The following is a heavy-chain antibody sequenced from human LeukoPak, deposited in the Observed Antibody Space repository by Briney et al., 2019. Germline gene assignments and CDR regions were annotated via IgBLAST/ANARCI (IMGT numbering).Heavy chain of an antibody. V-gene: IGHV1-18*01. Sequence: AASVKVSCKASGYTFTSYGISWVRQAPGQGLEWMGWISAYNGNTNYAQKLQGRVTMTTDTSTSTAYMELRSLRSDDTAVYYCARDVRVVVVSEGDAFDIWGQGTMVTVSS. CDR2: ISAYNGNT. CDR1: GYTFTSYG. J-gene: IGHJ3*02. CDR3: ARDVRVVVVSEGDAFDI. D-gene: IGHD3-22*01.